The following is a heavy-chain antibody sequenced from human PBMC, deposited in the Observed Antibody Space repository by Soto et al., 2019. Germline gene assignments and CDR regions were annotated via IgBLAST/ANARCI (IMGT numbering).Heavy chain of an antibody. V-gene: IGHV1-69*01. Sequence: QVQLVQSGTEVKKPGSSVKVSCKASGGTFISYTFNWVRQAPGQGLEWMGEILPTFGTTNYAQKFQGRVAFTADAATATGYMELSSLRSEDTALYFCASRGGHDALDLWGLGTMITVSS. CDR3: ASRGGHDALDL. CDR1: GGTFISYT. CDR2: ILPTFGTT. J-gene: IGHJ3*01. D-gene: IGHD5-12*01.